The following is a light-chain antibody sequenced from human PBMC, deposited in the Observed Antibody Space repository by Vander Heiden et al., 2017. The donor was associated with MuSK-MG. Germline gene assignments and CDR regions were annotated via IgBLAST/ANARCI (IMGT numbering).Light chain of an antibody. V-gene: IGKV1-39*01. J-gene: IGKJ1*01. CDR3: QQNDNTPYS. Sequence: IKLPQSPSSLSASVGDRVTITCRASQSISSYLDWYQQKPGKAPKLLIYAASSLQSGVPSRFSGSGSGTDFTLTISSLQPEDFATYYCQQNDNTPYSFGQGTKVEIK. CDR1: QSISSY. CDR2: AAS.